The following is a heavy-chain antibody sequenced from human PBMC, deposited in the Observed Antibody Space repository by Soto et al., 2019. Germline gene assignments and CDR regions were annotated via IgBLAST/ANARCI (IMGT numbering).Heavy chain of an antibody. Sequence: PSETLSLTCAVSGYSVSDGYYLGWIRQPPGKGLEWIGRVYQGGASYYNPSLKSRVTISIDTSNNQFSLRLTSVTAADTAVYYFARDGGRYGYYYDNSGYISFDNWGQVTLVTVSS. CDR3: ARDGGRYGYYYDNSGYISFDN. V-gene: IGHV4-38-2*01. D-gene: IGHD3-22*01. CDR1: GYSVSDGYY. CDR2: VYQGGAS. J-gene: IGHJ4*02.